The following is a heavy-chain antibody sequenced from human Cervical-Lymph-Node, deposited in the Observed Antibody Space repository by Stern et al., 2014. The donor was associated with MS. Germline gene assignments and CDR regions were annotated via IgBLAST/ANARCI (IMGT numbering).Heavy chain of an antibody. CDR1: GGTSSGYT. J-gene: IGHJ4*02. CDR3: ASQSEAGTGD. Sequence: VQLVQSGTEVKKPGSSVRVSCKASGGTSSGYTISWVRQAPGQGLEWMGRIISVIGITNSAQKFQGRVTITAAKSTNTAYMELASLTSEDTAVYYCASQSEAGTGDWGQGTLVIVSS. CDR2: IISVIGIT. D-gene: IGHD1-1*01. V-gene: IGHV1-69*09.